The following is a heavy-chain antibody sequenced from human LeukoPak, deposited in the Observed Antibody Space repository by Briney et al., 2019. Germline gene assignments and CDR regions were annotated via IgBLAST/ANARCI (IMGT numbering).Heavy chain of an antibody. CDR1: GGSISSSSYY. V-gene: IGHV4-39*07. Sequence: SETLSLTCTVSGGSISSSSYYWGWIRQPPGKGLEWIGSIYYSGSTYYNPSLKSRVTMSVDMSKNQFSPKLSSVTAADTAVYYCAREGGLLWFEEFDPWGQGTLVTVSS. D-gene: IGHD3-10*01. CDR2: IYYSGST. CDR3: AREGGLLWFEEFDP. J-gene: IGHJ5*02.